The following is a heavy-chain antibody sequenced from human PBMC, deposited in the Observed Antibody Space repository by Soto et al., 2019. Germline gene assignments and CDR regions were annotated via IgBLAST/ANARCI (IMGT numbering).Heavy chain of an antibody. Sequence: QVQLVESGGGVVQPGRSLRLSCAASGFSFSSYGMHWVRQAPGKGLEWVAVIWYDGSNKYYADSVKGRFTISRDNSKHTLYLKMNSLRAEDTAVYYSASEINLYYFDYWGQGTLVTVSS. V-gene: IGHV3-33*01. CDR1: GFSFSSYG. CDR3: ASEINLYYFDY. J-gene: IGHJ4*02. CDR2: IWYDGSNK.